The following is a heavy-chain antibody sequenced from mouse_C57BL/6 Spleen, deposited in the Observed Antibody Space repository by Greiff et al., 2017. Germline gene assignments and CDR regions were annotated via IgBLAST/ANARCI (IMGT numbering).Heavy chain of an antibody. V-gene: IGHV1-61*01. Sequence: QVQLQQPGAELVRPGSSVKLSCKASGYTFTSYWLDWVKQRPGQGLEWIGNIYPSDSETHYNQKFKDKATLTVDKSSRTAYMQLSSLTSEDSAVYYCARWEGYFDVWGTGTTVTVSS. D-gene: IGHD4-1*01. CDR2: IYPSDSET. CDR3: ARWEGYFDV. CDR1: GYTFTSYW. J-gene: IGHJ1*03.